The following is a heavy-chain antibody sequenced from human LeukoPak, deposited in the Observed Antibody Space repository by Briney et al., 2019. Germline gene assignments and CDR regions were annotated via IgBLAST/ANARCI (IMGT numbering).Heavy chain of an antibody. CDR2: IHSSGST. Sequence: SETLSLTCSVSGGSINTYYWSCIRQPAGKGLEWIGRIHSSGSTHYDPSLKSRVTMSLDTSKNQFSLKLTSVTAADTAVYYCARDNDFFDYWGQGTLVTVSS. J-gene: IGHJ4*02. CDR3: ARDNDFFDY. V-gene: IGHV4-4*07. CDR1: GGSINTYY.